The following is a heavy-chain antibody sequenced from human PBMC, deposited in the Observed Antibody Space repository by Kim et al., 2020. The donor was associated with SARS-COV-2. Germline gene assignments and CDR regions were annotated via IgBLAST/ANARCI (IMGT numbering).Heavy chain of an antibody. J-gene: IGHJ4*02. Sequence: SDKFSGDSVKGRFTISRDSAKNSLYLQMNNLRVEDTAVYYCARTNGYNDNWGQGILVTVSS. CDR3: ARTNGYNDN. V-gene: IGHV3-7*03. CDR2: SDK. D-gene: IGHD2-8*01.